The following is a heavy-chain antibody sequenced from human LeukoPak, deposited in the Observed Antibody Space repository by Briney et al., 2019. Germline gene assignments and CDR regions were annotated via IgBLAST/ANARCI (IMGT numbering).Heavy chain of an antibody. CDR3: TTDARWSGSYFG. CDR2: IKSKTDGGTT. V-gene: IGHV3-15*01. CDR1: GFIFSNAW. J-gene: IGHJ4*02. D-gene: IGHD1-26*01. Sequence: GGSLRPYCVAAGFIFSNAWMIWVRQAQGKGVELVGRIKSKTDGGTTDYAAPVKGRFTISRDDSKNTLYLEMNSLKTEDTAVYYCTTDARWSGSYFGWGQGTLVTVSS.